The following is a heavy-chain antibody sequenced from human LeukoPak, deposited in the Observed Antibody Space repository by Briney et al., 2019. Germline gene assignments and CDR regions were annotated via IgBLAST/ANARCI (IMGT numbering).Heavy chain of an antibody. CDR1: GFTFSDYA. J-gene: IGHJ4*02. CDR3: AKGVVVVPAAIDY. D-gene: IGHD2-2*01. Sequence: PGGSLRLSCAASGFTFSDYAMSWVRQAPGKGLEWVSAISGSGGSTYYADSVKGRFTISRDNSKNTLYLQMNSLRAEDTAVYYCAKGVVVVPAAIDYWGQGTLVTVSS. V-gene: IGHV3-23*01. CDR2: ISGSGGST.